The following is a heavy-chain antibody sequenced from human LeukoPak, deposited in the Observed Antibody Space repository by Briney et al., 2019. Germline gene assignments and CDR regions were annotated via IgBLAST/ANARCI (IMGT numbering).Heavy chain of an antibody. CDR2: ISYGSGTI. CDR3: ARDFSPGQRFYFDY. Sequence: GGSLRLSCAASGFTFSSYSMNWVRQAPGKGLEWVSYISYGSGTIYYADSVKGRFTISRDNAKNSLYLQMNSLRDEDTAVYYCARDFSPGQRFYFDYWGQGTLVTVSS. J-gene: IGHJ4*02. V-gene: IGHV3-48*02. CDR1: GFTFSSYS. D-gene: IGHD6-25*01.